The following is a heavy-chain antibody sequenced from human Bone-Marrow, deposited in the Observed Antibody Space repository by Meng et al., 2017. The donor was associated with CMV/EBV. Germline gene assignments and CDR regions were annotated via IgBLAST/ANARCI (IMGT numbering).Heavy chain of an antibody. CDR2: ISSSSSTI. J-gene: IGHJ6*02. D-gene: IGHD6-19*01. CDR1: GFTFSSYS. V-gene: IGHV3-48*04. CDR3: ARGLDSSGWYYYYYGMDV. Sequence: GGSLRLSCAASGFTFSSYSMNWVRQAPGKGLEWVSYISSSSSTIYYADSVKGRFTISRDNAKNSLYLQMNSLRAEDTAVYYCARGLDSSGWYYYYYGMDVWGQGTTVTVSS.